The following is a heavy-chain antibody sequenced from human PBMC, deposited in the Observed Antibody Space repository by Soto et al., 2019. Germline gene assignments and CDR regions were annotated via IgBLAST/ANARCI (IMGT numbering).Heavy chain of an antibody. D-gene: IGHD2-2*01. CDR2: TYYRSKWYN. Sequence: RSQTLSLTCAISGDSVSSNSAAWNWIRHSPSRGLEWLGRTYYRSKWYNDYAVSVKSRITINPDTSKNQFSLQLNSVTPEDTAIYYCARRPIVVVPDAIYYYYYYGMDVWGQGTTVTVSS. J-gene: IGHJ6*02. CDR1: GDSVSSNSAA. CDR3: ARRPIVVVPDAIYYYYYYGMDV. V-gene: IGHV6-1*01.